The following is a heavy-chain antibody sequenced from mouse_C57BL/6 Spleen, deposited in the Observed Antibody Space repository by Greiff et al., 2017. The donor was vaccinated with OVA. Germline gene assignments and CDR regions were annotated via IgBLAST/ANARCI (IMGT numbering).Heavy chain of an antibody. CDR2: IYPGDGDT. D-gene: IGHD2-2*01. CDR1: GYAFSSYW. J-gene: IGHJ4*01. V-gene: IGHV1-80*01. CDR3: AGDPYGNDAMDY. Sequence: QVQLQQSGAELVKPGASVKISCKASGYAFSSYWMNWVKQRPGKGLEWIGQIYPGDGDTNYNGKFKGKATLTADKSSSTAYMQLSSLTSEDSAVYFCAGDPYGNDAMDYWGQGTSVTVSS.